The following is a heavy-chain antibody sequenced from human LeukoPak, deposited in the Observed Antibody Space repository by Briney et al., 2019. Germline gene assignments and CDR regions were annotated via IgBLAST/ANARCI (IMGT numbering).Heavy chain of an antibody. Sequence: ALVKVSCKASGGTFSSYTISWVRQAPGQGLEWMGRIIPILGIANYAQKFQGRVTITADKSTSTAYMELSSLRSEDTAVYYCASSAQKYCSGGSCLAFDIWGQGTMVTVSS. J-gene: IGHJ3*02. CDR3: ASSAQKYCSGGSCLAFDI. CDR2: IIPILGIA. D-gene: IGHD2-15*01. V-gene: IGHV1-69*02. CDR1: GGTFSSYT.